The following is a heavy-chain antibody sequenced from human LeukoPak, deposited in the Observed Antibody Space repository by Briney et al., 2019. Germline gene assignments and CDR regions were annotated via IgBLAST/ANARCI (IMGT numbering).Heavy chain of an antibody. J-gene: IGHJ6*03. CDR3: AKDDCTSCYTYYMDV. V-gene: IGHV3-30*02. D-gene: IGHD2-2*02. Sequence: GGSLRLSCAASGFTFSSYGMHWVRQAPGKGLEWVAFIRYDGSNKYYADSVKGRFTISRDNSKNTLYLQMNSLRAEDTAVYYCAKDDCTSCYTYYMDVWGKGTTVTVSS. CDR2: IRYDGSNK. CDR1: GFTFSSYG.